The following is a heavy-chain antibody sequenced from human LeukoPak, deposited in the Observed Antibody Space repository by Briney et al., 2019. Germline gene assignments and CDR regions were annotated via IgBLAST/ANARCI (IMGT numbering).Heavy chain of an antibody. CDR3: AKVSLEKQLWLPFDY. V-gene: IGHV3-30*18. Sequence: GGSLRLSCAGSGFTFSNYGIHWVRQAPGKGLEWMTSISYDGSLKHYADSVRGRFTISRDNSKNTLYLQMNSLRTEDMAVYYCAKVSLEKQLWLPFDYWGQGTLVTVSS. D-gene: IGHD5-18*01. CDR2: ISYDGSLK. J-gene: IGHJ4*02. CDR1: GFTFSNYG.